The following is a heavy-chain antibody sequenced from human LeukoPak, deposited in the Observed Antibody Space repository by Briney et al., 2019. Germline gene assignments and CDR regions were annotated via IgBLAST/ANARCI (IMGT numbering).Heavy chain of an antibody. CDR1: GFTFNNYG. Sequence: GGSLRLSCASSGFTFNNYGMSWVRLAPGKGLEWVSGISGSGDNTYYADSVKGRFTISRDSSRDTLYLQMNSLRAEDTAVYYCAKAPTVTTTGDYWGQGTLVTVSS. V-gene: IGHV3-23*01. J-gene: IGHJ4*02. CDR2: ISGSGDNT. D-gene: IGHD4-17*01. CDR3: AKAPTVTTTGDY.